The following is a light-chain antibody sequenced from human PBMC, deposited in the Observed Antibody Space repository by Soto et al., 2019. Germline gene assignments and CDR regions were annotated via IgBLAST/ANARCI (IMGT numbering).Light chain of an antibody. J-gene: IGLJ1*01. CDR1: SSDVGGYKF. Sequence: HSVLTQPASVSGSPGQSITISCTGTSSDVGGYKFVSWYQQHPGKAPKFIIYDVSIRPSGVSNRFSGSKSGNTASLTISGLQAEDEADYYCSSYTSGSHYVFGTGTKLTVL. V-gene: IGLV2-14*01. CDR3: SSYTSGSHYV. CDR2: DVS.